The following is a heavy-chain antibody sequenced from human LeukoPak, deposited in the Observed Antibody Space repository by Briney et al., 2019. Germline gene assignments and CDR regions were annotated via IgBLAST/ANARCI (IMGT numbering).Heavy chain of an antibody. V-gene: IGHV3-7*01. D-gene: IGHD2-15*01. CDR2: IKQDGSEK. CDR1: GFTFSSYW. CDR3: ARGVVAARNWFDP. Sequence: RPGGSLRLSCAASGFTFSSYWMSWVRQAPGKGLEWVANIKQDGSEKYYVDSVEGRFTISRDNAKNSLYLQMNSLRAEDTAVYYCARGVVAARNWFDPWGQGTLVTVSS. J-gene: IGHJ5*02.